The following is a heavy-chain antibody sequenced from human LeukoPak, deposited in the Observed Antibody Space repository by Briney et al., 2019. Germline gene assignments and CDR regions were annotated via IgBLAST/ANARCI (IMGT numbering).Heavy chain of an antibody. CDR2: ISGSGGST. CDR1: GFTFSSYA. CDR3: ARVEDLRRGAARRLYYYYMDV. V-gene: IGHV3-23*01. J-gene: IGHJ6*03. D-gene: IGHD6-6*01. Sequence: PGGSLRLSCAASGFTFSSYAMSWVRQAPGKGLEWVSAISGSGGSTYYADSVKGRFTISRDNAKNTLYLQMNSLRAEDTAVYYCARVEDLRRGAARRLYYYYMDVWGKGTTVTVSS.